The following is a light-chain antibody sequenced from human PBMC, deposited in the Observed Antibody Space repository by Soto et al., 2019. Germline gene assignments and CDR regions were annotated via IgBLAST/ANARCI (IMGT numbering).Light chain of an antibody. CDR1: QSISRD. V-gene: IGKV1-5*01. CDR3: QQYNSYPWT. CDR2: DAS. Sequence: DIQMTQSPSILSASVGDRVTITCRASQSISRDLAWYQQKPGKAPKILIYDASTLDGGVPSRFSGSGSGTEFTLTISSLQPDDFATYYCQQYNSYPWTFGPGTKVDIK. J-gene: IGKJ1*01.